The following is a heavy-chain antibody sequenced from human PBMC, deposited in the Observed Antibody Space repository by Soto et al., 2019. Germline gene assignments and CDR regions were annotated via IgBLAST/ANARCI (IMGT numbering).Heavy chain of an antibody. CDR3: ARVATWTPDY. CDR1: GFSFSSYW. Sequence: EVQLVDSGGGLVQPGGSLTLSCEASGFSFSSYWMTWVRQAPGKGLEWVASIKEDGNDKYYVDSVKGRFTISRDNGKNSLFLQMTSLRAEDTAVYYCARVATWTPDYWGQGTLVTVSA. V-gene: IGHV3-7*01. J-gene: IGHJ4*02. CDR2: IKEDGNDK. D-gene: IGHD5-12*01.